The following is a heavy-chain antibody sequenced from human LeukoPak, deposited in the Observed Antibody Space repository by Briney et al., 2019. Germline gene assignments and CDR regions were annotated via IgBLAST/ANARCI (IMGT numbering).Heavy chain of an antibody. Sequence: ASVKVSCKASGYTFTSYYMHWVRQAPGQGLEWMGIIKPSGGSTSYAQKFQGRVTMTRDTSTSTVYMELSSLRSEDTAVYYCARVYRGSGSYYTPFDIWGQGTMVTVSS. CDR1: GYTFTSYY. CDR2: IKPSGGST. V-gene: IGHV1-46*01. J-gene: IGHJ3*02. D-gene: IGHD3-10*01. CDR3: ARVYRGSGSYYTPFDI.